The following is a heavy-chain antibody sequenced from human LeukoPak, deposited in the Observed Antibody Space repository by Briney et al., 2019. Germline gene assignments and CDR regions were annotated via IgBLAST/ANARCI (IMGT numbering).Heavy chain of an antibody. J-gene: IGHJ4*02. V-gene: IGHV1-69*13. CDR1: GGTFSSYA. CDR3: ARNMYGITMTSFDY. CDR2: IIPIFGTA. Sequence: SVKVSCKVSGGTFSSYAISWVRQAPGQGLEWMGGIIPIFGTANYAQKFQGRVTITADESTSTAYMELSSLRSEDTAVYYCARNMYGITMTSFDYWGQGTLVTVSS. D-gene: IGHD3-22*01.